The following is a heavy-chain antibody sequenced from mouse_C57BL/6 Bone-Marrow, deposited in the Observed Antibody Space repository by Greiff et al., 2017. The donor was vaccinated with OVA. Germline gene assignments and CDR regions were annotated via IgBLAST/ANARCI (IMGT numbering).Heavy chain of an antibody. CDR3: ARRGDYDRFDY. D-gene: IGHD2-4*01. J-gene: IGHJ2*01. Sequence: EVKLVESGGDLVKPGGSLKLSCAASGFTFSSYGMSWVRQTPDKRLEWVATISSGGSYTYYPDSVKGRFTISRDNAKNTLYLQMSSLKSEDTAMYYCARRGDYDRFDYWGQGTTLTVSS. CDR2: ISSGGSYT. CDR1: GFTFSSYG. V-gene: IGHV5-6*02.